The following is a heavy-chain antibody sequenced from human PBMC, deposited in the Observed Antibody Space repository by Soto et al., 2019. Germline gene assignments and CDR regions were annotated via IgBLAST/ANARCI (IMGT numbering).Heavy chain of an antibody. Sequence: QITLKESGPTLVKPTQTLTLTCTVSGFSLSASGVGVGWIRQPPGKALECLALIYWNDDIRYSPSLKTRLTITKDTSKNQVVLTMTNMDPVDTATYYCAHTLHTSGWYAYSGMDVWGQGTTVTVSS. CDR3: AHTLHTSGWYAYSGMDV. D-gene: IGHD6-19*01. CDR2: IYWNDDI. CDR1: GFSLSASGVG. J-gene: IGHJ6*02. V-gene: IGHV2-5*01.